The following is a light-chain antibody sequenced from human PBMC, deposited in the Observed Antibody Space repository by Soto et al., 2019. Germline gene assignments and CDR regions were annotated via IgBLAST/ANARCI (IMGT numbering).Light chain of an antibody. CDR3: KQYNSWAAIS. Sequence: ERIMTQSPATLSVSPWESATLSCRASQSVSSNLAWYQQKPGQAPRLLIYGASTRATGIPARFSGSGSGTEFTLTISSLQSEDFAVYYCKQYNSWAAISFGQGTRLEIK. J-gene: IGKJ5*01. CDR2: GAS. V-gene: IGKV3-15*01. CDR1: QSVSSN.